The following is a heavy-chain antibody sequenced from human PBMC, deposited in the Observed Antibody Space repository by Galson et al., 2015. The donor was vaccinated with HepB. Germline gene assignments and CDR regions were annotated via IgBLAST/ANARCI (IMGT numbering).Heavy chain of an antibody. D-gene: IGHD5/OR15-5a*01. CDR3: GCYVYANGFDM. Sequence: SLRLSCAASGFSFSNCDMNWVRQTPGKGLEWVAVIWYDGSKKYHADSVRGRFTISRDNPKNTLYLQMNSLRAEDTAVYYCGCYVYANGFDMWGQGTKVIVSS. V-gene: IGHV3-33*01. CDR1: GFSFSNCD. J-gene: IGHJ3*02. CDR2: IWYDGSKK.